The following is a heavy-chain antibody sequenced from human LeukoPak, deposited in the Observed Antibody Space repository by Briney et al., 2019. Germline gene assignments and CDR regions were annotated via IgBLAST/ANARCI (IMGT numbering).Heavy chain of an antibody. CDR2: ISGSGGST. J-gene: IGHJ4*02. V-gene: IGHV3-23*01. CDR1: GFTFSSYS. D-gene: IGHD6-6*01. CDR3: AKGEYSSSDYFDY. Sequence: PGGSLRLSCAASGFTFSSYSMNWVRQAPGKGLEWVSAISGSGGSTYYADSVKGRFTISRDNSKNTLYLQMNSLRAEDTAVYYCAKGEYSSSDYFDYWGQGTLVTVSS.